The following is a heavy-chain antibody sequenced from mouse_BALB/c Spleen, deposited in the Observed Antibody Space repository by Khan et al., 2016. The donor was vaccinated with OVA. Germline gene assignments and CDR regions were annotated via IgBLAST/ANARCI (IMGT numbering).Heavy chain of an antibody. CDR3: ERDRDYHRNTGWFDY. CDR1: GYTFTSYT. Sequence: QVQLKQSGAELARPGASVKMSCKASGYTFTSYTIHWIKLRPGQGLEWIGFINPSNGYTNYNQKFKDKATLTADKSSTTVYMQLSSLTSDDSAVYNCERDRDYHRNTGWFDYSGQGTLVTVSA. V-gene: IGHV1-4*01. J-gene: IGHJ3*01. CDR2: INPSNGYT. D-gene: IGHD2-14*01.